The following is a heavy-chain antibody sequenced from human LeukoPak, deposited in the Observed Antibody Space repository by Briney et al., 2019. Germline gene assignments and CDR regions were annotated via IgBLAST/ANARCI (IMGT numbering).Heavy chain of an antibody. CDR2: ISGSGSST. CDR1: GFTFSSYA. J-gene: IGHJ4*02. V-gene: IGHV3-23*01. Sequence: PGGSLRLSCAASGFTFSSYAMSWVRQAPGEGLEWVSAISGSGSSTYYADSVRGRFTISRDNSKNTLYLQMNSLRAEDTAVYYCAREPSMVNPYFDYWGQGTLVTVSS. CDR3: AREPSMVNPYFDY. D-gene: IGHD5-18*01.